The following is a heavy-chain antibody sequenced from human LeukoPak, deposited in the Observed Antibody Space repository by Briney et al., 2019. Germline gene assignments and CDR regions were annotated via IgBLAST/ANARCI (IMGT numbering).Heavy chain of an antibody. D-gene: IGHD2-15*01. Sequence: SVKVSCKASGGTFSSYTISWVRQAPGQGLAWMGRIIPILGIANYAQKFQGRVTITADKSTSTAYMELSSLRSEDTAVYYCASSDCSGGSCYPFDYWGQGTLVTVSS. CDR3: ASSDCSGGSCYPFDY. CDR2: IIPILGIA. V-gene: IGHV1-69*02. J-gene: IGHJ4*02. CDR1: GGTFSSYT.